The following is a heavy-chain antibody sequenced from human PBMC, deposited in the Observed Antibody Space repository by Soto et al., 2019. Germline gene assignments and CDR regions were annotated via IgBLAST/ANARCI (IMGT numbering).Heavy chain of an antibody. D-gene: IGHD6-6*01. J-gene: IGHJ4*02. V-gene: IGHV1-18*01. CDR1: GYTFTSYG. CDR2: ISAHNDNT. CDR3: ARGRDGDY. Sequence: QVHLVQSGAEVRKPGASVKVSCKGSGYTFTSYGIAWVRQAPGQGLEWMGWISAHNDNTNYAQKVQGRVTVTRDTSASTAYMELRTLRSDDTAVYYCARGRDGDYWGQGALVTVSS.